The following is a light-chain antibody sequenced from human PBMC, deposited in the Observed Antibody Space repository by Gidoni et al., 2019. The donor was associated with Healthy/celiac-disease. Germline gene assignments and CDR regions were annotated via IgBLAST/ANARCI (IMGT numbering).Light chain of an antibody. CDR2: AAS. CDR1: QSISSY. CDR3: QQSYSTPYT. J-gene: IGKJ2*01. V-gene: IGKV1-39*01. Sequence: GDRVTITCRASQSISSYLNWYQQKQGKAPKLLIYAASSSQSGVPSRFSGSGSGTDFTLTISSLQPEDFATYYCQQSYSTPYTFGQGTKLEIK.